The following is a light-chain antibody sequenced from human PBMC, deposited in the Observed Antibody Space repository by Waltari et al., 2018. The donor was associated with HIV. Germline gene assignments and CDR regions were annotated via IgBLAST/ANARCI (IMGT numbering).Light chain of an antibody. CDR1: HLGDTY. CDR2: QDK. Sequence: SYELTQPATVSVSPGQTASITCSGDHLGDTYVSWYPQKPGQAPVVVIYQDKKRPSGLPERFSGSNSGNTATLTISGTQAMDEADYYCQAWDSSTVVFGGGTKVTVL. CDR3: QAWDSSTVV. V-gene: IGLV3-1*01. J-gene: IGLJ2*01.